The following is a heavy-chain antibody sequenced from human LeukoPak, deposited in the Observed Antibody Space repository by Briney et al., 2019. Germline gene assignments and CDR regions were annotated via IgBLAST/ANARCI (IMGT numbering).Heavy chain of an antibody. Sequence: SVKASCKASGGTFSSYAISWVRQAPGQGLEWMGGIIPIFGTANYAQKFQGRVTITTDESTSTAYMELSSLRSEDTAVYYCARDLGGPYSSFPNWFDPWGQGTLVTVSS. CDR1: GGTFSSYA. D-gene: IGHD6-6*01. CDR3: ARDLGGPYSSFPNWFDP. CDR2: IIPIFGTA. J-gene: IGHJ5*02. V-gene: IGHV1-69*05.